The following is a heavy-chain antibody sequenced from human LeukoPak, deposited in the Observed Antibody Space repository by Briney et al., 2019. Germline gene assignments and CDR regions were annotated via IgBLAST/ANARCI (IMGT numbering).Heavy chain of an antibody. V-gene: IGHV3-21*01. CDR1: GFTFSSYS. Sequence: PGGSLILSCAAPGFTFSSYSMTWVRQAPGKGLEMVSSINSRHSYIYYAESVKDRFTIHIDNAKNSLYLQMNSLRAEDTAVYYCARDPYSGRYGDYYYYMDVWGKGTTVTISS. J-gene: IGHJ6*03. CDR3: ARDPYSGRYGDYYYYMDV. CDR2: INSRHSYI. D-gene: IGHD1-26*01.